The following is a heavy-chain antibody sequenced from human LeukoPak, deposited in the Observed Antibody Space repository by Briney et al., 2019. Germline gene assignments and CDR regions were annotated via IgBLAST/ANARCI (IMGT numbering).Heavy chain of an antibody. CDR2: VFYTGTT. CDR1: GDSISGYY. Sequence: KSSETLSLTCTVSGDSISGYYWNWIRQPPGKGLEWIGHVFYTGTTKYHPSLKSRIAISVDTSSNQFSLKLRSVTTADTAVYSCARGITVTTTSDHLGFWGQGILVTVPS. V-gene: IGHV4-59*01. D-gene: IGHD4-17*01. J-gene: IGHJ4*02. CDR3: ARGITVTTTSDHLGF.